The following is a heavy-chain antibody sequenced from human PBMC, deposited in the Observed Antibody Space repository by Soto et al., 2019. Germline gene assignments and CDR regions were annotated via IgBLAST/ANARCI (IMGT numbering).Heavy chain of an antibody. Sequence: GRSLRLSCAVSGFSFSDYGMAWVRQAPGEGLEWISYISSSTTTIFYADSVKGRFTVLRDNSKISLYLQMSSLTDDDSAVYYCARTSGVVSHWDSWGQGTMVTV. CDR3: ARTSGVVSHWDS. D-gene: IGHD3-22*01. V-gene: IGHV3-48*02. J-gene: IGHJ3*01. CDR2: ISSSTTTI. CDR1: GFSFSDYG.